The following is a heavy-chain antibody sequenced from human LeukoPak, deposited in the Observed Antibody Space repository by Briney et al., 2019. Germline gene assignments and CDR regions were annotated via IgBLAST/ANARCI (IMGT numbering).Heavy chain of an antibody. CDR3: AKDYRLLWFGEQGVY. V-gene: IGHV3-30*02. CDR2: IRYDGSNK. D-gene: IGHD3-10*01. Sequence: GGSLRLSCAASGFTFSAYAMNWVRQAPGKGLEWVAFIRYDGSNKYYADSVKGRFTISRDNSKNTLYLQMNSLRAEDTAVYYCAKDYRLLWFGEQGVYWGQGTLVTVSS. J-gene: IGHJ4*02. CDR1: GFTFSAYA.